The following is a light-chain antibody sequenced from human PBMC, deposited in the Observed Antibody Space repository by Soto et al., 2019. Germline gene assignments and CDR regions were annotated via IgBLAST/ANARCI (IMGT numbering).Light chain of an antibody. J-gene: IGLJ1*01. CDR2: EVN. CDR3: SSYAGSTHYV. Sequence: QSALTQPPSAYGSPGQSVTISCTGRSNDVGGYNYVSWYQHHPGKAPKLLIYEVNKRPSGVRDRFSGSKSGNTAALTVSGLQADDEADYYCSSYAGSTHYVVVTGTKLTAL. CDR1: SNDVGGYNY. V-gene: IGLV2-8*01.